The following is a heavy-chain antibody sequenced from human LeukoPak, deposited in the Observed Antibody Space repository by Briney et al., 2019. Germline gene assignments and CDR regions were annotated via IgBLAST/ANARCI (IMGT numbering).Heavy chain of an antibody. Sequence: SETLSLTCAVYGGSFSGYYWSWIRQPPGKGLEWIGEINHSGSTNYNPSLKSRVTISVDTSKNQFSLKLSSVTAADTAVYYCSAAGPHDAFDIWGQGTMVTVSS. V-gene: IGHV4-34*09. CDR2: INHSGST. J-gene: IGHJ3*02. D-gene: IGHD6-13*01. CDR1: GGSFSGYY. CDR3: SAAGPHDAFDI.